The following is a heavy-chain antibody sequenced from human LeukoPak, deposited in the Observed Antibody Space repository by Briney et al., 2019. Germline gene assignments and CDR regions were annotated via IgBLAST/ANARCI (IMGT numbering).Heavy chain of an antibody. CDR2: IYYSGST. J-gene: IGHJ4*02. D-gene: IGHD4-17*01. Sequence: PSETLSLTCTVSGGSISSSSYYWGWIRQPPGRGLEWIGSIYYSGSTYYNPSLRSRVTISVDTSKNQFSLKLSSVTAADTAVYYCATDAIAKDYGRPAVGFYWGQGTLVTVSS. V-gene: IGHV4-39*07. CDR3: ATDAIAKDYGRPAVGFY. CDR1: GGSISSSSYY.